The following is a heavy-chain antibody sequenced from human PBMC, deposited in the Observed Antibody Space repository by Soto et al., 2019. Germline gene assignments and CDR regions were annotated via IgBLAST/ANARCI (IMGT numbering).Heavy chain of an antibody. V-gene: IGHV3-23*01. CDR2: ISGSGGIT. Sequence: PGGSLRLSCAASGFTFSSYAMGWVHQAPGKGLDWVSVISGSGGITYSADSVKGRFTISRDNSKNILYLQMNSLRAEDTAVYYCAKGIPDTGGYYYYSMDVWGQGTAVTVSS. J-gene: IGHJ6*02. CDR3: AKGIPDTGGYYYYSMDV. D-gene: IGHD5-18*01. CDR1: GFTFSSYA.